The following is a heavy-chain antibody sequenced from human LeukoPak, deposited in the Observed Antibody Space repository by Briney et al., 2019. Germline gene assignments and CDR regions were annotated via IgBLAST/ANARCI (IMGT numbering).Heavy chain of an antibody. D-gene: IGHD6-13*01. V-gene: IGHV4-59*01. CDR3: ARTLPRYSSSWYYFDY. Sequence: PSETLSLTCTVSGGSISSYYWSWIWQPPGKGLEWIGYIYYSGSTNYNPSLKSRVTISVDTSKNQFSLKLSSVTAADTAVYYCARTLPRYSSSWYYFDYWGQGTLVTVSS. CDR1: GGSISSYY. CDR2: IYYSGST. J-gene: IGHJ4*02.